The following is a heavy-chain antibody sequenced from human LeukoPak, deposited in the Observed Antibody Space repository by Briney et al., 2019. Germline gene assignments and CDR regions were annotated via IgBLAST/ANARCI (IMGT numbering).Heavy chain of an antibody. CDR2: INPDNGGT. V-gene: IGHV1-2*02. CDR1: GYTFTDYY. Sequence: GASVKVSCKASGYTFTDYYIHWVRQAPGQGLQWMAWINPDNGGTNYAQKFRGRVTMTRDTSISTAYMELSRLTSDDTAVYYCARAGGTYYYESSGYYYQNWFDSWGQGTLVTVSS. J-gene: IGHJ5*01. CDR3: ARAGGTYYYESSGYYYQNWFDS. D-gene: IGHD3-22*01.